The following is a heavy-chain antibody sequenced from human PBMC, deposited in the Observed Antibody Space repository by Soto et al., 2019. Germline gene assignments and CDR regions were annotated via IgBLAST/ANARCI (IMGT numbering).Heavy chain of an antibody. J-gene: IGHJ3*02. V-gene: IGHV1-69*13. CDR2: IIPIFGTA. Sequence: ASVKVSCKASGGTFSSYAISWVRQAPGQGLELMGGIIPIFGTANYAQKFQGRVTITADESTSTAYMELNSLRSEDTAVYYCARDCPYYYDSSGYYNDAFDIWGQGTMVTVSS. CDR1: GGTFSSYA. CDR3: ARDCPYYYDSSGYYNDAFDI. D-gene: IGHD3-22*01.